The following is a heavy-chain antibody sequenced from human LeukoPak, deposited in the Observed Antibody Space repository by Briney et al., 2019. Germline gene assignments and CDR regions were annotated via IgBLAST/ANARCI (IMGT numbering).Heavy chain of an antibody. D-gene: IGHD3-10*02. CDR1: GGSISGRHYY. J-gene: IGHJ3*02. Sequence: SETLSLTCSVSGGSISGRHYYWAWIRQPPGKGREWIAIINYSGNRYYNPSLRSRATISVDTSTNQFSLKLSSVTAADTAVYYCARDSWMFVARGAFDIWGQGTMVTVSS. V-gene: IGHV4-39*02. CDR2: INYSGNR. CDR3: ARDSWMFVARGAFDI.